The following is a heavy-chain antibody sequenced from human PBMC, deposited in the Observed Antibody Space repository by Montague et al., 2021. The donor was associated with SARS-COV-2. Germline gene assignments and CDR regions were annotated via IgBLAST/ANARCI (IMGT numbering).Heavy chain of an antibody. CDR2: INHSGST. CDR1: GGSFSGYY. CDR3: ARGRRILLWFGWLLSGGDYYGMDV. D-gene: IGHD3-10*01. J-gene: IGHJ6*02. Sequence: SETLSLTCAVYGGSFSGYYWSWIRQPPGKGLEWIGEINHSGSTXXXPSXXXRVTISVDTSKNQFSLKLSSVTAADTAVYYCARGRRILLWFGWLLSGGDYYGMDVWGQGTTVTVSS. V-gene: IGHV4-34*01.